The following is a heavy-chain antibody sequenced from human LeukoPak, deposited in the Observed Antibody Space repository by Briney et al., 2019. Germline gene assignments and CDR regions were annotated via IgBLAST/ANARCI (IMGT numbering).Heavy chain of an antibody. CDR2: INSDGSST. D-gene: IGHD6-19*01. Sequence: GGSLRLSCAASGFTFSSYWMHWVRQAPGKGLVWVSRINSDGSSTSYADSVKGRFTISRDNAKNSLYLQMNSLRAEDTAVYYCAREGSSGWYAVKAGDDAFDIWGQGTMVTVSS. J-gene: IGHJ3*02. CDR3: AREGSSGWYAVKAGDDAFDI. V-gene: IGHV3-74*01. CDR1: GFTFSSYW.